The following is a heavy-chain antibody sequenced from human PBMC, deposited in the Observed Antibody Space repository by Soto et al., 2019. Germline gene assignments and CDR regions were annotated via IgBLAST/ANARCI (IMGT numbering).Heavy chain of an antibody. V-gene: IGHV3-7*03. Sequence: EVQLVESGGGLVQPGGSLTLSCAASGFTFSNYWMNWVRQAPGKGLEWVANIQEYGNGKNYVDSVKGRFTIFRDNAQNSLLLKMSSRKTEDRAVYYWAGGHDAVVQAGRRENHYYYRMDVGGKEPTFTVSS. CDR2: IQEYGNGK. D-gene: IGHD2-2*01. CDR3: AGGHDAVVQAGRRENHYYYRMDV. J-gene: IGHJ6*04. CDR1: GFTFSNYW.